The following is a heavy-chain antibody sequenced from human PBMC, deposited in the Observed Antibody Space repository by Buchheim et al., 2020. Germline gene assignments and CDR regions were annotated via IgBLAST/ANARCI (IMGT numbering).Heavy chain of an antibody. J-gene: IGHJ5*02. CDR2: IYYSGST. D-gene: IGHD6-13*01. CDR3: ASASSSWLRFDP. Sequence: QVQLQESGPGLVKPSETLSLTCTVSGGSISSYYWSWIRQPPGKGLEWIGYIYYSGSTYYNPSLKSRVTISVDTSKNQFSLKLSSVTAADTAVYYCASASSSWLRFDPWGQGTL. CDR1: GGSISSYY. V-gene: IGHV4-59*06.